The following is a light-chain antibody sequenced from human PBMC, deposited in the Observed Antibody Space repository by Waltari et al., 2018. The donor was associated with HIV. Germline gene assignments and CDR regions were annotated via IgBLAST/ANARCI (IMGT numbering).Light chain of an antibody. CDR2: KHT. CDR1: ARPTHY. V-gene: IGLV3-25*03. Sequence: SELTQPPSVSVSPGQTLRITCSGDARPTHYTPWYQHKPGQTPVLVMYKHTQRSSGTPERFSGSSSGTTVTLTITAVRAEDEAYYYCQSGDNKLTSVFFGGGTRLTVL. J-gene: IGLJ2*01. CDR3: QSGDNKLTSVF.